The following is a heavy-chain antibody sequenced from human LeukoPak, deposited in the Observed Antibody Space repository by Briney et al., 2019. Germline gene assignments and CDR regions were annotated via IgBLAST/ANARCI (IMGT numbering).Heavy chain of an antibody. CDR3: AKSAARLFSDYYYYMDV. D-gene: IGHD6-6*01. V-gene: IGHV3-43*01. CDR1: GFTFDDYT. CDR2: ISWDGIST. J-gene: IGHJ6*03. Sequence: QSGGSLRLSCAASGFTFDDYTMHWVRQAPGKGLEWVSLISWDGISTYYADSVKGRFTISRDNNKNSLYLQMNSLRSDDTALYYCAKSAARLFSDYYYYMDVWGKGTTVTVSS.